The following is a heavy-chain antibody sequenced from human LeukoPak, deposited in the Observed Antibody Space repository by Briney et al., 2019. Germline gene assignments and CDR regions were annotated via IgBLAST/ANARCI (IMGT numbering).Heavy chain of an antibody. D-gene: IGHD2-8*01. V-gene: IGHV3-15*01. Sequence: GGSLRLSCAASGFTFSNAWMNWVRQAPGKGLEWVGRVKSKIDGGTTDYAAPVKGRFTVSRDDSKNTLFLQMNSLKTEDTAVYYCTTPPHGDYGDYWGQGTLVTVSS. CDR1: GFTFSNAW. CDR2: VKSKIDGGTT. J-gene: IGHJ4*02. CDR3: TTPPHGDYGDY.